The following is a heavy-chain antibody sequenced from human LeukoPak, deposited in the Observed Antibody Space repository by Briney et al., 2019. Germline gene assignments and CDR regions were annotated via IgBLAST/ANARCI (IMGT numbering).Heavy chain of an antibody. D-gene: IGHD3-3*01. V-gene: IGHV3-11*06. Sequence: GGSLRLSCAASGFTFSDYYMSWIRQAPGKGLEWVSYISSSSSYTNYADSVKGRFTISRDNAKNSLYLQMNSLRAEDTAVYYCATSKYYYDLWSGFPNYPFDPWGQGTLVTVSS. CDR2: ISSSSSYT. CDR1: GFTFSDYY. J-gene: IGHJ5*02. CDR3: ATSKYYYDLWSGFPNYPFDP.